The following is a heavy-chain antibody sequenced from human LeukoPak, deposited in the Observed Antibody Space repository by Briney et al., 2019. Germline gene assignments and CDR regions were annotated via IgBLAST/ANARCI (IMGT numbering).Heavy chain of an antibody. CDR1: GFTFSSYA. CDR3: AKTSLSIAVAGDFDY. CDR2: ISGSGGST. J-gene: IGHJ4*02. Sequence: GGSLRLSCAASGFTFSSYAMSWVRQAPGKGLEWVSTISGSGGSTYYADSVKGRFTISRDNSKNTLYLQMNSLRAEDTAVYYCAKTSLSIAVAGDFDYWGQGTLVTVSS. V-gene: IGHV3-23*01. D-gene: IGHD6-19*01.